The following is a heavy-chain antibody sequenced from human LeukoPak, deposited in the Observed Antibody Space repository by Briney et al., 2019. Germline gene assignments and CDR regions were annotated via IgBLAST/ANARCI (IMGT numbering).Heavy chain of an antibody. D-gene: IGHD3-16*01. CDR2: ICYSGST. CDR1: GGSISSYY. V-gene: IGHV4-59*01. J-gene: IGHJ4*02. Sequence: SETLSLTCTVSGGSISSYYWSWIRQPPGKGLEWIGYICYSGSTNYNPSLKSRVTISVDTSKNQFSLKLNSVTAADTAVYYCARGRLGFPSDFDSWGQGTLVTVSS. CDR3: ARGRLGFPSDFDS.